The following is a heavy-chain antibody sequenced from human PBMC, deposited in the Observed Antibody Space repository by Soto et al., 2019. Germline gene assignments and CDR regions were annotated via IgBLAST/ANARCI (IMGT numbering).Heavy chain of an antibody. CDR2: ISGYNGNT. D-gene: IGHD1-26*01. Sequence: QVQLVQSGAEVKKPGASVKVSCTASGYTFTSYGISWVRQAPGQGLEWRGWISGYNGNTNYAQKLQGRVTMTTDTATSTAYMELRSLRSDDTAVYDCASAAEHAYWFDPCGQGTLVTVSS. V-gene: IGHV1-18*01. CDR1: GYTFTSYG. CDR3: ASAAEHAYWFDP. J-gene: IGHJ5*02.